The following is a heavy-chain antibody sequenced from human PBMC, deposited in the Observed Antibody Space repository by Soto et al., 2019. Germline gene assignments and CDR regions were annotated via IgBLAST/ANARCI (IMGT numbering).Heavy chain of an antibody. J-gene: IGHJ4*02. CDR1: GFTFSSYS. Sequence: GGSLRLSCAASGFTFSSYSMNWVRQAPGKGLEWVSYISSSSSTIYYADSVKGRFTISRDNAKNSLYLQMNSLRDEDTAVYYCARDRADMVRGVIISSFGYWGQGTLVTVSS. V-gene: IGHV3-48*02. CDR3: ARDRADMVRGVIISSFGY. D-gene: IGHD3-10*01. CDR2: ISSSSSTI.